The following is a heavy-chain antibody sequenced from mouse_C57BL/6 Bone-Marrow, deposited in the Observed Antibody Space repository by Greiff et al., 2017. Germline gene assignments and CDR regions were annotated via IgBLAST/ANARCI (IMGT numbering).Heavy chain of an antibody. D-gene: IGHD1-1*01. CDR2: IWSGGST. CDR3: ARKPLFITTVVPYFDY. J-gene: IGHJ2*01. Sequence: QVQLQQSGPGLVQPSQSLSITCTVSGFSLTSYGVHWVRQSPGKGLEWLGVIWSGGSTDYNAAFISRLSISKDNSKSQVFFKMNSLQADDTAIYYCARKPLFITTVVPYFDYWGQGTTLTVSS. V-gene: IGHV2-2*01. CDR1: GFSLTSYG.